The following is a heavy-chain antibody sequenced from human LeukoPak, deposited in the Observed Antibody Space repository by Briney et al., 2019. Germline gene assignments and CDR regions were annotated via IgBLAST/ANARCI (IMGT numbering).Heavy chain of an antibody. CDR3: ARQSLWTNYYDSSGAFDI. CDR1: GGSISSSSYY. CDR2: IYYSGST. Sequence: PSETLSLTCTVSGGSISSSSYYWGWIRQPPGKGLEWIGSIYYSGSTYYNPSPKSRVTISVDTSKNQFSLKLSSVTAADTAVYYCARQSLWTNYYDSSGAFDIWGQGTMVTVSS. D-gene: IGHD3-22*01. J-gene: IGHJ3*02. V-gene: IGHV4-39*01.